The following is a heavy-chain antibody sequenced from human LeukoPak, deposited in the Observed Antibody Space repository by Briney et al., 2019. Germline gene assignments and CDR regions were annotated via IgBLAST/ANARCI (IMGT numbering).Heavy chain of an antibody. CDR2: ISAYNGNT. CDR3: ARSFDCGGDCYGFDY. Sequence: ASVKVSCKASGYTFTSYGISWVRQAPGQGLEWMGWISAYNGNTNYAQKLQGRVTMTTDTSTSTAYMELRSLRPDDTAVYYCARSFDCGGDCYGFDYWGQGTLVTVSS. J-gene: IGHJ4*02. V-gene: IGHV1-18*01. CDR1: GYTFTSYG. D-gene: IGHD2-21*02.